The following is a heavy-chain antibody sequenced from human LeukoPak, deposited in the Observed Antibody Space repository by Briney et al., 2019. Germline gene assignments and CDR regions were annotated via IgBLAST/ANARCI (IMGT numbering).Heavy chain of an antibody. CDR2: ISYSGIT. V-gene: IGHV4-39*01. D-gene: IGHD1-26*01. CDR1: GGSISSSAYF. Sequence: SDTLSLTCTVSGGSISSSAYFWGWIRQPPGKGLEWIGSISYSGITYYNPSLQSRVTISVDTSKNQFSLKLTSVTAADTAVYYCATYDSPTTGDHWGQGTLVTVSS. J-gene: IGHJ4*02. CDR3: ATYDSPTTGDH.